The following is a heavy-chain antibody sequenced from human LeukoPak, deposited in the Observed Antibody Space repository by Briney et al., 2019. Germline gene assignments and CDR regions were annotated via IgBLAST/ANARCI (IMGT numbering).Heavy chain of an antibody. J-gene: IGHJ6*03. CDR1: GFTFSSYW. D-gene: IGHD1-26*01. CDR3: ARATLVGARNYYYYYMDV. V-gene: IGHV3-7*01. CDR2: IKQDGSEK. Sequence: PGGSLRLSCAASGFTFSSYWMSWVRQAPGKGLEWVANIKQDGSEKYYVDSVKGRFTISRDNAKNSLYLQMNSLRAEDTAVYYCARATLVGARNYYYYYMDVWGKGTTVTISS.